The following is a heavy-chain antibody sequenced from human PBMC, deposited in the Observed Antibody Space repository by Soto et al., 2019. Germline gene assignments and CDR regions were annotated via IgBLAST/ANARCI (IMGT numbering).Heavy chain of an antibody. D-gene: IGHD3-10*01. Sequence: QIQLVQSGPEVKKPGASVKVSCKASGYTFTNFGISWVRQAPGQGLEWVGWISAYNGDTNYAQKFQGRVTMTTDTSTNTAYMELRSLRSDDTATYYCARDIVRERWFDPWGQGTLVTVSS. V-gene: IGHV1-18*01. CDR2: ISAYNGDT. J-gene: IGHJ5*02. CDR3: ARDIVRERWFDP. CDR1: GYTFTNFG.